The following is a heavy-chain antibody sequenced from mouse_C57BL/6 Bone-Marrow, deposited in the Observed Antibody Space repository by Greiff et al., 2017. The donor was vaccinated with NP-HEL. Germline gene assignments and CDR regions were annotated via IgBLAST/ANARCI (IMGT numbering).Heavy chain of an antibody. J-gene: IGHJ2*01. Sequence: QVQLQQPGAELVRPGTSVKLSCKASGYTFTSYWMHWVKQRPGQGLEWIGVIDPSDSYTNYNQKFKGKATLTVDTSSSPAYMQLSSLTSEDSAVYYCARGGTVYFDYWGQGTTLTVSS. V-gene: IGHV1-59*01. CDR3: ARGGTVYFDY. D-gene: IGHD1-1*02. CDR1: GYTFTSYW. CDR2: IDPSDSYT.